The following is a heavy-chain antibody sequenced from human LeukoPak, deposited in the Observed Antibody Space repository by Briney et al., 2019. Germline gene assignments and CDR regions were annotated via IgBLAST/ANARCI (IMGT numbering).Heavy chain of an antibody. V-gene: IGHV3-30*18. D-gene: IGHD5-24*01. CDR1: GFTFSSYG. CDR2: ISYDGSNK. CDR3: AKAPLMATIDY. Sequence: XRSLRLSCAASGFTFSSYGMHWVRQAPGKGLEWVAVISYDGSNKYYADSVKGRFTISRDNSKNTLYLQMNSLRAEDTAVYYCAKAPLMATIDYWGQGTLVTVSP. J-gene: IGHJ4*02.